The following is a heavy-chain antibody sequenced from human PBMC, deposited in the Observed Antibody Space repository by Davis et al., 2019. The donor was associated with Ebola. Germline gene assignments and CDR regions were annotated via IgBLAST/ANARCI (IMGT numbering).Heavy chain of an antibody. J-gene: IGHJ6*04. Sequence: SETLSLTCAVSGGSISSGGYSWSWLRQPPGKGLEWIGYIYHSGSTNYNPSLKSRVTISVDKSKNQFSLKLSSVTAADTAVYYCARDVVVVPAAIVGYGMDVWGKGTTVTVSS. CDR2: IYHSGST. CDR1: GGSISSGGYS. CDR3: ARDVVVVPAAIVGYGMDV. D-gene: IGHD2-2*02. V-gene: IGHV4-30-2*01.